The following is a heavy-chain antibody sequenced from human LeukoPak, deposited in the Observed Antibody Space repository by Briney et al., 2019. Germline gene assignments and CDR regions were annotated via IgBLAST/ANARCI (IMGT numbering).Heavy chain of an antibody. D-gene: IGHD1-14*01. CDR2: IYYSGST. Sequence: SETLSLTCTVSGGSISSYYWSWIRQPPGKGLEWIGYIYYSGSTNYNPSLKSRATISVDTSKNQFSLKLSSVTAADTAVYYCASRSTGGRVFDIWGQGTMVTVSS. V-gene: IGHV4-59*01. J-gene: IGHJ3*02. CDR1: GGSISSYY. CDR3: ASRSTGGRVFDI.